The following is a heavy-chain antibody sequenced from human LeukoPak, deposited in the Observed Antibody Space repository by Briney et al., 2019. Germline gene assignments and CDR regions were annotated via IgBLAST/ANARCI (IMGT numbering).Heavy chain of an antibody. CDR1: GGSISGYY. Sequence: PSQTLSLTCTVSGGSISGYYWSWIRQPPGKGLEWIGEINHSGSTNYNPSLKSRVTISVDTSKNQFSLKLTSVTAADTAVYYCARETSLVGYSGGLGFNYWGQGILVTVSS. V-gene: IGHV4-34*01. CDR3: ARETSLVGYSGGLGFNY. CDR2: INHSGST. J-gene: IGHJ4*02. D-gene: IGHD6-19*01.